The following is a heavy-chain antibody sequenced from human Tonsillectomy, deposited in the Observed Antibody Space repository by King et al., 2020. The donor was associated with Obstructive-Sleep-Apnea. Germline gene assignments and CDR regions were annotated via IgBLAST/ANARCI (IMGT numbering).Heavy chain of an antibody. V-gene: IGHV3-23*04. CDR3: AKASPSHGYYYDSSGSEFDY. D-gene: IGHD3-22*01. J-gene: IGHJ4*02. CDR1: GFTFSSYA. CDR2: ISGSGGST. Sequence: VQLVESGGGLVQPGGPLRLSCAASGFTFSSYAMSWVRQAPGKGLEWVSAISGSGGSTYYADSVKGRFTISRDNSKNTLFLQMNSLRAEDTAGYYRAKASPSHGYYYDSSGSEFDYWGQGTLVTVSS.